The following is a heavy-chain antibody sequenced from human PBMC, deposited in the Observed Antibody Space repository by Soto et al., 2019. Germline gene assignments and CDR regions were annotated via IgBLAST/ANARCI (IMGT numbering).Heavy chain of an antibody. CDR1: GYTFTGHY. V-gene: IGHV1-2*02. CDR2: IGPESGAT. CDR3: GRGRSGQIVVFY. D-gene: IGHD1-26*01. Sequence: ASVKVSCRASGYTFTGHYIHWVRQAPEQGPEWMGEIGPESGATRYAQKFQGRVTMTRDMSITTVYMELNNLSPDDTAVYYCGRGRSGQIVVFYWGQGTPVTVSS. J-gene: IGHJ4*02.